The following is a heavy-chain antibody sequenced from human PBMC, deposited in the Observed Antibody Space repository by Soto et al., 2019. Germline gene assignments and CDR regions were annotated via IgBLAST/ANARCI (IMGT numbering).Heavy chain of an antibody. J-gene: IGHJ6*02. Sequence: GGSLRLSCAASGFTFSSYAMSWVRQAPGKGLEWVSAISGSGGSTYYADSVKGRFTISRDNSKNTLYLQMNSLRAEDTAVYYCAKEVGFGEFYYYGMDVWGQGTTVTVSS. CDR3: AKEVGFGEFYYYGMDV. CDR1: GFTFSSYA. V-gene: IGHV3-23*01. D-gene: IGHD3-10*01. CDR2: ISGSGGST.